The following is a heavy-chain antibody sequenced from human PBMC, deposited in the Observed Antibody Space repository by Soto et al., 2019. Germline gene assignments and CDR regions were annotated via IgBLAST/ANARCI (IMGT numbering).Heavy chain of an antibody. V-gene: IGHV1-2*02. D-gene: IGHD2-21*02. J-gene: IGHJ4*02. Sequence: QAQLVQSGAEVKKPGASVKVSCKTSGYTFTAYYIHWVRQAPGQGLEWVGWINPKTGDTKYAQKFQGRVPMTGDTSITTAYMELGRLRSDDTAVYYCARQLAYCGGDCYTEPIDYWCQGTLVTVSS. CDR1: GYTFTAYY. CDR3: ARQLAYCGGDCYTEPIDY. CDR2: INPKTGDT.